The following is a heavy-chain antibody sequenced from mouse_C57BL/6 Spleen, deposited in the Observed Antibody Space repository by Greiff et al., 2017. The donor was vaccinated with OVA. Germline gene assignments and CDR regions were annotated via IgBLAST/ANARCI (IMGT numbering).Heavy chain of an antibody. Sequence: EVKLVESGGGLVKPGGSLKLSCAASGFTFSDYGMHWVRQAPEKGLEWVAYISSGSSTIYYADTVKGRFTISRDNAKNTLFLQMTSLRSEDTAMYYCARGYGSRNWYCDVWGTGTTVTVSS. CDR2: ISSGSSTI. CDR3: ARGYGSRNWYCDV. J-gene: IGHJ1*03. V-gene: IGHV5-17*01. D-gene: IGHD1-1*01. CDR1: GFTFSDYG.